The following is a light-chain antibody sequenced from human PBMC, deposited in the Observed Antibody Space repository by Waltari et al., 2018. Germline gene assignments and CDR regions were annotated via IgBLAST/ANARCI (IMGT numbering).Light chain of an antibody. Sequence: SYVLTQPPSVSVAPGQTASITCGGNNIGSKSVHLYQQKPGQAPVLVVYNDSDRPSGIPERFSGSNSGNTATLTISRVEAGDEADYYCQVWDSGADHVVFGGGTKLTVL. V-gene: IGLV3-21*02. CDR3: QVWDSGADHVV. J-gene: IGLJ2*01. CDR2: NDS. CDR1: NIGSKS.